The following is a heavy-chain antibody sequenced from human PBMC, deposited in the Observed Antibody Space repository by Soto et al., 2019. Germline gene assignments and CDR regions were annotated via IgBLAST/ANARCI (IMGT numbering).Heavy chain of an antibody. CDR1: GFTFSSYS. D-gene: IGHD2-2*01. CDR3: ARAPCSSTSCYGYSGYERGPGIAAAEAGFDY. CDR2: ISSSSSYI. J-gene: IGHJ4*02. Sequence: GGSLRLSCAASGFTFSSYSMNWVRQAPGKGLEWVSSISSSSSYIYYADSVKGRFTISRDNAKNSLYLQMNSLRAEDTAVYYCARAPCSSTSCYGYSGYERGPGIAAAEAGFDYWGQGTLVTVSS. V-gene: IGHV3-21*01.